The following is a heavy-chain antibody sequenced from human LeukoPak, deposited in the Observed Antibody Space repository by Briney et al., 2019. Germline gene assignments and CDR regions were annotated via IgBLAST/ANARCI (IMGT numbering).Heavy chain of an antibody. J-gene: IGHJ4*02. CDR3: ARVLHTMIVVYYFDY. D-gene: IGHD3-22*01. CDR2: ISYDGSNK. Sequence: GGSLRLSCAASGFTFSSYAMHWVRQAPGKGLEWVAVISYDGSNKYYADSVKGRFTISRDNSKNTLHLQMNSLRAEDTAVYYCARVLHTMIVVYYFDYWGRGTLVTVSS. CDR1: GFTFSSYA. V-gene: IGHV3-30-3*01.